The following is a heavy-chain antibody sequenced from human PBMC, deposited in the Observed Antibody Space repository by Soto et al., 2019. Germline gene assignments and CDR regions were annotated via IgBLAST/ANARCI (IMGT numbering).Heavy chain of an antibody. CDR2: IDTSGTKI. Sequence: VQLVESGGDLVKPGGSLRLSCAASGYTFSDYYMSWIRQAPGKGLEWISYIDTSGTKIYYADSVKGRFTITRDNAKNSLYLEMNSLRDEDTAVYYCASHYDMWSGYFSPVDYWGQGTLVTVSS. J-gene: IGHJ4*02. D-gene: IGHD3-3*01. CDR1: GYTFSDYY. V-gene: IGHV3-11*01. CDR3: ASHYDMWSGYFSPVDY.